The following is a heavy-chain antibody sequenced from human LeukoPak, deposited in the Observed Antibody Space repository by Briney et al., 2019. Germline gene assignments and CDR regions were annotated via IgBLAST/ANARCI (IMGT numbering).Heavy chain of an antibody. CDR1: GYTFTGYY. V-gene: IGHV1-69*13. D-gene: IGHD2-2*01. CDR2: IIPIFGTA. J-gene: IGHJ6*02. Sequence: ASVKVSCKASGYTFTGYYMHWVRQAPGQGLEWMGGIIPIFGTANYAQKFQGRVTITADESTSTAYMELSSLRSEDTAVYYCAACSSTSCYYGMDVWGQGTTVTVSS. CDR3: AACSSTSCYYGMDV.